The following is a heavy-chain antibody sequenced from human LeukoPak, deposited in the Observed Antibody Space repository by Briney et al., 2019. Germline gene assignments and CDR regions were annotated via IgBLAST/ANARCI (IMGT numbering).Heavy chain of an antibody. CDR2: IYYSGST. Sequence: SETLSLTCTVSGGSISSYYWSWIRQPPGKGLEWIGYIYYSGSTNYNPSLKSRVTISVDTSKNQFSLKLSSVTAADTAVYYCARSDDSGGYYIGRVGFWGQGTLVTVSS. CDR1: GGSISSYY. CDR3: ARSDDSGGYYIGRVGF. D-gene: IGHD3-22*01. J-gene: IGHJ4*02. V-gene: IGHV4-59*01.